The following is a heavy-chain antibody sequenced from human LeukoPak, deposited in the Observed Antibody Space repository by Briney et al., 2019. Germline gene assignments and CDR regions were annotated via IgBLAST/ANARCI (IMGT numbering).Heavy chain of an antibody. J-gene: IGHJ4*02. CDR1: GFTFSSYA. CDR3: AKDRKSYDYVKGIDY. CDR2: ISGSGGST. D-gene: IGHD3-16*01. Sequence: GGSLRLSCAASGFTFSSYAMSSVRQAPGKGLEWVSAISGSGGSTYYADSVKGRFTISRDNSKNTLYLQMNSLRAEDTAVYYCAKDRKSYDYVKGIDYWGQGTLVTVSS. V-gene: IGHV3-23*01.